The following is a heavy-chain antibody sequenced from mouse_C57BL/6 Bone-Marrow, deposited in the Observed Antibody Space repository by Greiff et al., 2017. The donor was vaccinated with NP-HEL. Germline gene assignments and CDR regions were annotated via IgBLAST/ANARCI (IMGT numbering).Heavy chain of an antibody. J-gene: IGHJ2*01. Sequence: QVQLQQSGPGLVKPSQSLFLTCSITGFPITSGYYWFWIRQSPGKPLEWMGYITHSGETFYNPSLQSPISITRETSKKQYFLQLKSVTTEDTAVSYWAGDSSGYRDFDYWGQGTTHTVSS. V-gene: IGHV12-3*01. CDR3: AGDSSGYRDFDY. CDR1: GFPITSGYY. CDR2: ITHSGET. D-gene: IGHD3-2*02.